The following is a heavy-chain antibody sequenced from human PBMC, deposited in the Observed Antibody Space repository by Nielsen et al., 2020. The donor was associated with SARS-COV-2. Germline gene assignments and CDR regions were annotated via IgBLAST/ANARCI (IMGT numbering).Heavy chain of an antibody. CDR3: ARGEDSSGWYEGHYYYGMDV. Sequence: WVRQAPGQGLEWMGWMNPNSGNTGYAQKFQGRVTMTRNTSISTAYMELSSLRSEDTAVYYCARGEDSSGWYEGHYYYGMDVWGQGTTVTVSS. J-gene: IGHJ6*02. CDR2: MNPNSGNT. V-gene: IGHV1-8*01. D-gene: IGHD6-19*01.